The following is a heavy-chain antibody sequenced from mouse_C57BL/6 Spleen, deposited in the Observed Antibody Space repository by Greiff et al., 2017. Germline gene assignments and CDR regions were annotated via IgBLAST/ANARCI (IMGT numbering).Heavy chain of an antibody. V-gene: IGHV2-6-1*01. J-gene: IGHJ1*03. CDR2: IWSDGST. D-gene: IGHD2-1*01. CDR1: GFSLTSYG. Sequence: VKLMESGPGLVAPSQSLSITCTVSGFSLTSYGVHWVRQPPGKGLEWLVVIWSDGSTTYNSALKSRLSISKDNSKSQVFLKMNSLQTDDTAMYYCARHAGNYWYFDGWGTGTTVTVSS. CDR3: ARHAGNYWYFDG.